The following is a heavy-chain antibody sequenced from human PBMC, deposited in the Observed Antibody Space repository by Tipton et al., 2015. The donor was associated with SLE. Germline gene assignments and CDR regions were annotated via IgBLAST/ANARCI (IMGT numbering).Heavy chain of an antibody. CDR1: GFNFWTSS. CDR3: AKGALPKTSKNYYYYMDV. CDR2: ISGGIITT. V-gene: IGHV3-23*01. D-gene: IGHD1-26*01. Sequence: SLRLSCAASGFNFWTSSMSWVRQAPGKGLEWVSAISGGIITTDYADSVKGQFTISRDNSKNTLYLQMNSLRAEDTAVYYCAKGALPKTSKNYYYYMDVWGKGTTVTVSS. J-gene: IGHJ6*03.